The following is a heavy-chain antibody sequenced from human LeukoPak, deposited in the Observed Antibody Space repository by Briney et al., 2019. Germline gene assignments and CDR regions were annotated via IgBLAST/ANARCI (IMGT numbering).Heavy chain of an antibody. CDR2: IYYSGST. D-gene: IGHD5-12*01. J-gene: IGHJ3*02. CDR1: GGSISSYY. Sequence: SETLSLTCTVSGGSISSYYWSWIRQPPGKGLEWIGYIYYSGSTNYNPSLKSRGTISVDTSKNQYSLKLSSVTAADTAVDYCARHRQDIVATMGAFDIWGQGTMVTVSS. V-gene: IGHV4-59*08. CDR3: ARHRQDIVATMGAFDI.